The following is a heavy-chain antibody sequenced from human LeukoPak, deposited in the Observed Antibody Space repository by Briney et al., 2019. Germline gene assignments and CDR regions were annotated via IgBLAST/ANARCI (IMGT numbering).Heavy chain of an antibody. CDR2: IIPIFGTA. V-gene: IGHV1-69*01. CDR3: ARCPGLRYFDWLHNWFDP. D-gene: IGHD3-9*01. J-gene: IGHJ5*02. Sequence: SVKVSCKASGGTFSSYAISWVRQAPGQGLEWMGGIIPIFGTANYAQRFQGRVTITADESTSTAYMELSSLRSEDTAVYYCARCPGLRYFDWLHNWFDPWGQGTLVTVSS. CDR1: GGTFSSYA.